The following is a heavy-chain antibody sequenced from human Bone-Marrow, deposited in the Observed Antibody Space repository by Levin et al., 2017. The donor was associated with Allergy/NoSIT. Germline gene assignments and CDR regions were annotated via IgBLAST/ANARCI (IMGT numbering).Heavy chain of an antibody. V-gene: IGHV5-51*01. Sequence: GGSLRLSCKGSGYSFTSYWIGWVRQMPGKGLEWMGIIYPGDSDTRYSPSFQGQVTISADKSISTAYLQWSSLKASDTAMYYCARQPNYDFWSGYYYYYGMDVWGQGTTVTVSS. J-gene: IGHJ6*02. CDR2: IYPGDSDT. D-gene: IGHD3-3*01. CDR3: ARQPNYDFWSGYYYYYGMDV. CDR1: GYSFTSYW.